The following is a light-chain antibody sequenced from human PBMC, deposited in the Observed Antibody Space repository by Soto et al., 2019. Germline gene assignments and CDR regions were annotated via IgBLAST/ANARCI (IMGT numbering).Light chain of an antibody. V-gene: IGKV1-27*01. CDR2: AAS. J-gene: IGKJ4*01. CDR3: QQYNSAPLT. CDR1: QGIGVY. Sequence: DIQMTQSPSSLSASLGDRVTITCLASQGIGVYLAWFQQKPGNVPKLLIYAASTLQSGVPSRFSGSGSGTDFTLTISSLQPEDVATYYCQQYNSAPLTFGGGTKVEIK.